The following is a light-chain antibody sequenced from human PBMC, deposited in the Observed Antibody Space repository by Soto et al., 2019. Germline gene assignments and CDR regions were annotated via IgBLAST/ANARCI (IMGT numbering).Light chain of an antibody. V-gene: IGLV2-14*03. CDR3: SSYTSSSTLYV. CDR1: SSDVGSYNY. CDR2: DVG. J-gene: IGLJ1*01. Sequence: QSVLTQPASVSGSPGQSITISCTGTSSDVGSYNYVSWYQHHPGKAPKLMIYDVGNRPSGVSNRFSGSKSDNTASLTISGLQAEDEADYYCSSYTSSSTLYVFGTGTKVPV.